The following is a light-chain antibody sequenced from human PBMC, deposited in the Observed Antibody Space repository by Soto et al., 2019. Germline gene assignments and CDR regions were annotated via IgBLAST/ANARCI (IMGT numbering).Light chain of an antibody. J-gene: IGLJ2*01. V-gene: IGLV1-47*01. CDR2: RNN. Sequence: QSVLAQPPSASGTPGQRVTISCSGSSSNIGSNYVYWYQRLPGTAPKLLISRNNQRPSGVPDRFSGSKSGTSASLAISGLRSEDLADYYCAAWDDSLSVVFGGGTKVTV. CDR3: AAWDDSLSVV. CDR1: SSNIGSNY.